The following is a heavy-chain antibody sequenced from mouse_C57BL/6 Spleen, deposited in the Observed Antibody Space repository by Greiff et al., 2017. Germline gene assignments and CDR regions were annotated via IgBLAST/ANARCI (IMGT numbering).Heavy chain of an antibody. V-gene: IGHV1-52*01. CDR2: IDPSDSET. CDR1: GYTFTSYW. Sequence: VQLQQPGAELVRPGSSVKLSSKASGYTFTSYWMHWVKQRPIQGLEWIGNIDPSDSETHYNQKFKDKATLTVDKSSSTAYMQLSSLTSEDSAVYYCARSTDYYGSSTWFAYWGQGTLVTVSA. D-gene: IGHD1-1*01. J-gene: IGHJ3*01. CDR3: ARSTDYYGSSTWFAY.